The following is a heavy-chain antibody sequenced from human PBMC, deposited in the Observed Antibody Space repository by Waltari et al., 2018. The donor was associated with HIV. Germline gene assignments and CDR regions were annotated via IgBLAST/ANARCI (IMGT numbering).Heavy chain of an antibody. V-gene: IGHV3-74*01. Sequence: EVSLVDSGGGLVQPWGSLRLSCPTPQLTSSTYWMNSLRQAPGKGLVWVSRINSEGSSTSYADSVKGRFTISRDNAKNTLYLQMNSLGVEDTAVYYCARGDGYAYPNWGQGTLVTVSS. CDR3: ARGDGYAYPN. D-gene: IGHD5-12*01. J-gene: IGHJ4*02. CDR2: INSEGSST. CDR1: QLTSSTYW.